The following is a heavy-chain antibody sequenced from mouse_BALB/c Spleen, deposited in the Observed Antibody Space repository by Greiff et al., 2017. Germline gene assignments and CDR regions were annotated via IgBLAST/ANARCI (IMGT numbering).Heavy chain of an antibody. V-gene: IGHV1-7*01. Sequence: VQLQQSGAELAKPGASVKMSCKASGYTFTSYWMHWVKQRPGQGLEWIGYINPSTGYTEYNQKFKDKATLTADKSSSTAYMQLSSLTSEDSAVYYCASPLITTVVRVHFDYWGQGTTLTVSS. J-gene: IGHJ2*01. CDR3: ASPLITTVVRVHFDY. CDR1: GYTFTSYW. D-gene: IGHD1-1*01. CDR2: INPSTGYT.